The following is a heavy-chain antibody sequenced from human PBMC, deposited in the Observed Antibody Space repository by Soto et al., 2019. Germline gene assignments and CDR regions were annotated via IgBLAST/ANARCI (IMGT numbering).Heavy chain of an antibody. D-gene: IGHD2-2*01. V-gene: IGHV6-1*01. Sequence: SQTLSLTCAISGDSVSSNSAAWNWIRQSPSRGLEWLGRTYYRSKWYNDYAVSVKSRITTNPDTSKNQFSLQLNSVTPEDTAVYYCARVKVDLGYCSSTSCYPDLNAIDIWGQGTMVTVSS. CDR3: ARVKVDLGYCSSTSCYPDLNAIDI. CDR2: TYYRSKWYN. J-gene: IGHJ3*02. CDR1: GDSVSSNSAA.